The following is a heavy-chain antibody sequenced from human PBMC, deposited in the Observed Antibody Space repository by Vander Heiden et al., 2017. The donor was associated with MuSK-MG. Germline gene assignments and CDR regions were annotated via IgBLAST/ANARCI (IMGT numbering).Heavy chain of an antibody. CDR3: AKGRWCYYDSSGDYDDY. CDR1: GFPSDDSD. D-gene: IGHD3-22*01. V-gene: IGHV3-43*02. J-gene: IGHJ4*02. CDR2: IRGDGGST. Sequence: EVPLVESGGGVLQPGGSLSLPCAPSGFPSDDSDMHWVRQAPGKGLEWLYLIRGDGGSTYDADSVKGRLNSSRDNSKNSLYLQMNSLRTEDTALYYCAKGRWCYYDSSGDYDDYWGQG.